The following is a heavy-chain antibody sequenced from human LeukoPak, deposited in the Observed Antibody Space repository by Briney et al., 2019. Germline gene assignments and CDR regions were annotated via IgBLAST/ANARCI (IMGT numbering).Heavy chain of an antibody. CDR2: ISVYNGNT. CDR3: ARGYSSGWYTY. V-gene: IGHV1-18*01. D-gene: IGHD6-19*01. Sequence: ASVKVSCKASGYTFTNYGISWVRQAPGQGLEWMGWISVYNGNTNYAQKFQGSVTMTTDTSTSTAYMELSSLRSEDTAVYYCARGYSSGWYTYWGQGTLVTVSS. CDR1: GYTFTNYG. J-gene: IGHJ4*02.